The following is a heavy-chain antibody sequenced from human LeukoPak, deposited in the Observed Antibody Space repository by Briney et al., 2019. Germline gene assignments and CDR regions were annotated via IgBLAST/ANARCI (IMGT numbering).Heavy chain of an antibody. V-gene: IGHV3-11*01. CDR2: ISSSGSTI. D-gene: IGHD6-13*01. CDR1: GFTFSVYY. J-gene: IGHJ4*02. CDR3: ARLGQQLVAFDY. Sequence: GGSLRLSCAAAGFTFSVYYMSWIRQAPGKGLEWVSYISSSGSTIYYADSVKGRFTISRDNAKNSLYLQMNSLRAEDTAVYYCARLGQQLVAFDYWGQGTLVTVSS.